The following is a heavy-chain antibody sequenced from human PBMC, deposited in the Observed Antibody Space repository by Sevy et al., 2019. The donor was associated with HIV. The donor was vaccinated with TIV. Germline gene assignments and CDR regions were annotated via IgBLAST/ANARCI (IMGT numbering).Heavy chain of an antibody. J-gene: IGHJ4*02. CDR2: ISSSSSYI. CDR1: GFTFSSYS. V-gene: IGHV3-21*01. Sequence: GSLRLSCAASGFTFSSYSMNWVRQAPGKGLEWVSSISSSSSYIYYADSVKGRFTISRDNAKNSLYLQMNSLRAEDTAVYYCARMGATAQRYYFDYWGQGTLVTVSS. D-gene: IGHD1-26*01. CDR3: ARMGATAQRYYFDY.